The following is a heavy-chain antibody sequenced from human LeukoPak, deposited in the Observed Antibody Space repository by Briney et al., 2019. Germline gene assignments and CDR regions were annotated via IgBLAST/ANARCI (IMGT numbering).Heavy chain of an antibody. J-gene: IGHJ4*02. CDR2: FDPEDGET. Sequence: ASVKVSCKVSGYTLTELSMHWVRQAPGKGLEWMGGFDPEDGETIYAQKFQGRVTMTEDTSTDTAYMELSSLRSEDTAVYYCATIPANYDSSGFLYYFDYWGQGTLVTVSS. D-gene: IGHD3-22*01. CDR1: GYTLTELS. V-gene: IGHV1-24*01. CDR3: ATIPANYDSSGFLYYFDY.